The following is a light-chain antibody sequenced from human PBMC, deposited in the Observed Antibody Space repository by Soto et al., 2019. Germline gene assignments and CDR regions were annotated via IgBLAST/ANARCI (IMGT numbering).Light chain of an antibody. Sequence: QSVLTQPPSASGTPGQRVTISCSGSRSNIGSNRVYWYQQFPGTAPKLLIYRNDQRPSGVPDRFSGSRSGTTASLAVSGLQSEDEADYYCAAWDDSLSGPVFGGGTKVTVL. J-gene: IGLJ2*01. V-gene: IGLV1-47*01. CDR3: AAWDDSLSGPV. CDR1: RSNIGSNR. CDR2: RND.